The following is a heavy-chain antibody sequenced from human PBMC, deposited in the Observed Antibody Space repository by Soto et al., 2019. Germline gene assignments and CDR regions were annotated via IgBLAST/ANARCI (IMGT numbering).Heavy chain of an antibody. CDR3: AKFKVAGTSHKWFDP. Sequence: SETLSLTCTVSGGSISSYYWSWIRQPPGKGLEWIGYIYYSGSTNYNPSLKSRVTISVDTSKNQFSLKLSSVTAADTAVYYCAKFKVAGTSHKWFDPWGQGTLVTVSS. CDR2: IYYSGST. D-gene: IGHD6-19*01. V-gene: IGHV4-59*01. CDR1: GGSISSYY. J-gene: IGHJ5*02.